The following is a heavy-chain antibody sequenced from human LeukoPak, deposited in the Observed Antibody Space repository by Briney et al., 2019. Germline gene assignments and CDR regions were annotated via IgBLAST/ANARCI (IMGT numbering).Heavy chain of an antibody. CDR3: VKGYSSGWTREYYGMDV. CDR1: GFTFSSYW. J-gene: IGHJ6*02. D-gene: IGHD6-19*01. CDR2: INSDGSST. V-gene: IGHV3-74*01. Sequence: PGGSLRLSCAASGFTFSSYWMHWVRQAPGKGLVWVSRINSDGSSTSYADSVKGRFTISRDNSKNTLDLQMNSLRAEDTALYYCVKGYSSGWTREYYGMDVWGQGTTVTVSS.